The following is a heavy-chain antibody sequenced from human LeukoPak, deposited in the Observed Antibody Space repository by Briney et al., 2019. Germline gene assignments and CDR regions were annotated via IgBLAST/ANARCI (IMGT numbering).Heavy chain of an antibody. CDR1: GGSFSGYY. CDR3: ARLIGGDSLNWFDP. CDR2: INHSGST. D-gene: IGHD2-21*02. Sequence: SETLSLTCAVYGGSFSGYYWSWIRQPPGKGLEWIGEINHSGSTNYNPSLKSRVTISVDTSKNQFSLKLNSVTAADTAVYYCARLIGGDSLNWFDPWGQGTLVTVSS. J-gene: IGHJ5*02. V-gene: IGHV4-34*01.